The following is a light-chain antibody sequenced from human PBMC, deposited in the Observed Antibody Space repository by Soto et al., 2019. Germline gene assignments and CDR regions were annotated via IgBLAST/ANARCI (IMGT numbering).Light chain of an antibody. J-gene: IGKJ2*01. CDR2: GAS. V-gene: IGKV3-20*01. CDR1: QSVSSSY. Sequence: EIVLTQSPGTLSLSPGERATLSCRASQSVSSSYLAWYQQKPGQAPRLLIYGASSRATGIPDRFSGSGSGTDFTLTISRLEPEDFAVYYCPHPYTFGQGTKLEIK. CDR3: PHPYT.